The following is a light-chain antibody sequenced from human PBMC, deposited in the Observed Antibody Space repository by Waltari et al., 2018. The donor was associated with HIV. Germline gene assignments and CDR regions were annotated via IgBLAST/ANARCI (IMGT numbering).Light chain of an antibody. J-gene: IGKJ3*01. V-gene: IGKV3-20*01. Sequence: EIVLTQSPGSLSLSPGERATLSCRTSQSVSIDSLTWYQQKPGQAPRLLIHYASSRATGIPDRFTVSGSGTDFTLTISRLEPEDFAVYYCQHYDDSPQKFTFGPGTKVDIK. CDR2: YAS. CDR1: QSVSIDS. CDR3: QHYDDSPQKFT.